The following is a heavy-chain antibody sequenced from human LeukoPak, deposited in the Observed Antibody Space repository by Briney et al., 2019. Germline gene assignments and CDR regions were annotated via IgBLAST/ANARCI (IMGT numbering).Heavy chain of an antibody. D-gene: IGHD1-26*01. J-gene: IGHJ5*02. V-gene: IGHV4-39*01. CDR3: ARHEYSGSYYGLSWFDP. CDR1: GGSISSSSYY. CDR2: IYYSGST. Sequence: ASETLSLTCTVSGGSISSSSYYWGWIRQPPGKGLEWIGSIYYSGSTYYNPSLKSRVTISVDTSKNQFSLKLSSLTAADSAVYYCARHEYSGSYYGLSWFDPWDQGTLVTVSS.